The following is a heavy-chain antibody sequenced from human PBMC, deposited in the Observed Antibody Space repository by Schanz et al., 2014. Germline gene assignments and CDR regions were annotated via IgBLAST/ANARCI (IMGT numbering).Heavy chain of an antibody. V-gene: IGHV3-64D*06. J-gene: IGHJ2*01. CDR1: GFTFSIYA. D-gene: IGHD5-18*01. Sequence: EVKLLESGGTLVRPGGSLRLSCAASGFTFSIYAMHWVRQAPGKGLEYISAISNNGDSTYYADSVKGRFTISRDNSKNTLFLQMSSLRVDDMAVYYCGRAGTGMAGWYFELWGHGTLVTVSS. CDR3: GRAGTGMAGWYFEL. CDR2: ISNNGDST.